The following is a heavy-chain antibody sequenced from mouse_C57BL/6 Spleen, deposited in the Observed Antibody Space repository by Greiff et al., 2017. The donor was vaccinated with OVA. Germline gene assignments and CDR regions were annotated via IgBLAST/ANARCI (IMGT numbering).Heavy chain of an antibody. CDR3: ASGWLLYYFDY. CDR1: GYSITSGYY. J-gene: IGHJ2*01. D-gene: IGHD2-3*01. V-gene: IGHV3-6*01. CDR2: ISYDGSN. Sequence: EVQLVESGPGLVKPSQSLSLTCSVTGYSITSGYYWNCIRQFPGNKLEWMGYISYDGSNNYNPSLKNRISITRDTSKNQFFLKLNSVTTEDTATYYCASGWLLYYFDYWGQGTTLTVSS.